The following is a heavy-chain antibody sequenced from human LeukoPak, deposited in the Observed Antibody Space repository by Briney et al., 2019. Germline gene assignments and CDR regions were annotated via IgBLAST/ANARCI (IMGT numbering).Heavy chain of an antibody. D-gene: IGHD3-16*02. Sequence: GGSLRLSCVASGFAFSDSRMHWVRQAPGKGLEWVSRITRDGCSTDYADSVKGRFTVSRDNARTTLYLQMNSLRVEDTAVYFCAKSCRDFWGQGTLVTVSS. CDR1: GFAFSDSR. CDR3: AKSCRDF. V-gene: IGHV3-74*01. J-gene: IGHJ4*02. CDR2: ITRDGCST.